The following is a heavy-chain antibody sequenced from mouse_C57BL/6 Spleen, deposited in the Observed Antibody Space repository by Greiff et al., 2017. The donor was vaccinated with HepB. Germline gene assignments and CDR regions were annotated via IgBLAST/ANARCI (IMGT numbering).Heavy chain of an antibody. CDR2: IYPRDGST. J-gene: IGHJ2*01. CDR1: GYTFTSYD. Sequence: ESGPELVKPGASVKLSCKASGYTFTSYDINWVKQRPGQGLEWIGWIYPRDGSTKYNEKFKGKATLTVDTSSSTAYMELHSLTSEDSAVYFCARGDYYYGSSPWYFDYWGQGTTLTVSS. D-gene: IGHD1-1*01. V-gene: IGHV1-85*01. CDR3: ARGDYYYGSSPWYFDY.